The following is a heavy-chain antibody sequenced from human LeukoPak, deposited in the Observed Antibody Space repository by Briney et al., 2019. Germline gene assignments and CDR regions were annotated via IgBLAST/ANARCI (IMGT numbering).Heavy chain of an antibody. J-gene: IGHJ5*02. V-gene: IGHV1-69*13. CDR3: ASTYYYGSSGYYYAWWFDP. Sequence: SVKVSCKASGGTFSSYAISWVRQAPGQGLEWMGGIIPIFGTANYAQKFQGRVTITADESTSTAYMELSSLRSEDTAVYYCASTYYYGSSGYYYAWWFDPWGQGTLVTVSS. CDR1: GGTFSSYA. CDR2: IIPIFGTA. D-gene: IGHD3-22*01.